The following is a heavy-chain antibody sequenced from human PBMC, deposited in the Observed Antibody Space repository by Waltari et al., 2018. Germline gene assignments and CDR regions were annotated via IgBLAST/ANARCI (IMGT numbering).Heavy chain of an antibody. CDR2: IYYSGST. CDR3: ARIYRNSNCGGDCYFDY. D-gene: IGHD2-21*01. Sequence: QLQLQESGPGLVKPSETLSLTCTVSGGSISSSSYYWGWIRQPPGKGLEWIGSIYYSGSTYYNPSLKSRVTISVDTSKNQFSLKLSSVTAADTATYYCARIYRNSNCGGDCYFDYWGQGTLVTVSS. V-gene: IGHV4-39*07. CDR1: GGSISSSSYY. J-gene: IGHJ4*02.